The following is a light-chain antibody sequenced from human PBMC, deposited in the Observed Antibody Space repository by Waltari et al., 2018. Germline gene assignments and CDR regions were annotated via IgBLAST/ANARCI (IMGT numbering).Light chain of an antibody. CDR3: AAWDDSLNGPV. CDR1: SSNIGSNT. Sequence: QSVLTQPPSASGTPGQRVPIPCSGSSSNIGSNTVNWYQQPPGTAPKLLIYSNNQRPSGVPDRFSGSKSGTSASLAISGLQSEDEADYYCAAWDDSLNGPVFGGGTKLTVL. CDR2: SNN. V-gene: IGLV1-44*01. J-gene: IGLJ3*02.